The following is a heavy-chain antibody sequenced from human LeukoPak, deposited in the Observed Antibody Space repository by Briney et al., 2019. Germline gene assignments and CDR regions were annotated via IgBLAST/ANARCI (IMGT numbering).Heavy chain of an antibody. V-gene: IGHV3-66*02. J-gene: IGHJ5*01. D-gene: IGHD3-16*01. Sequence: PGGSLRLSCAASGFTVSAKYMSWVRQGPGKGLDWISSIYSDGGTNYADSVKGRFTISRDNSKNTLYLQMNSLRPEDTAVYYCASDGRFGGPGGDNWFDSWGQGALVTVSS. CDR1: GFTVSAKY. CDR3: ASDGRFGGPGGDNWFDS. CDR2: IYSDGGT.